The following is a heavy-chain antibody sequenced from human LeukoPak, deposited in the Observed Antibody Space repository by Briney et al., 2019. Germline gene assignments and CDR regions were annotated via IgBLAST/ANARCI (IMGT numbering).Heavy chain of an antibody. CDR1: GFTFSSYS. Sequence: GGSLRLSCAASGFTFSSYSMNWVRQAPGKGLEWVSSISSSSSYIYYADSVKGRFTISRDNAKNSLYLQMNSLRAEDTAVYYCAKYSVNTLGSFDYWGQGTLVTVSS. CDR2: ISSSSSYI. V-gene: IGHV3-21*04. D-gene: IGHD4-17*01. J-gene: IGHJ4*02. CDR3: AKYSVNTLGSFDY.